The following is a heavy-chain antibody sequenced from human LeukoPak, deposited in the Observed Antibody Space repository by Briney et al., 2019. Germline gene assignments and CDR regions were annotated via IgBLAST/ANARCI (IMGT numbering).Heavy chain of an antibody. CDR2: ISSSSSYI. CDR3: ACRLVGATWYYFDY. J-gene: IGHJ4*02. CDR1: GFTFSSYS. D-gene: IGHD1-26*01. Sequence: GGSLRLSCAASGFTFSSYSMNWVRQAPGKGLEWVSSISSSSSYIYYADSVKGRFTISRDNAKNSLYLQMNSLRAEDTAVYYCACRLVGATWYYFDYWGQGTLVTVSS. V-gene: IGHV3-21*01.